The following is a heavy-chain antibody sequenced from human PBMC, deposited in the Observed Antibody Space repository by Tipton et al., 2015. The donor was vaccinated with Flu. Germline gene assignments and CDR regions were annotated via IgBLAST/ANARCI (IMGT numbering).Heavy chain of an antibody. CDR2: ISSGGDT. CDR1: GASISGSSFY. Sequence: TLSLTCSVSGASISGSSFYWAWIRQPPGKGLEWIGTISSGGDTSYTPSLKSRVTISVDTSKNQFSLKLSSVTAADTAVYYCAREGALTGYSKPADYWGQGTLVTVSS. J-gene: IGHJ4*02. D-gene: IGHD3-9*01. V-gene: IGHV4-39*07. CDR3: AREGALTGYSKPADY.